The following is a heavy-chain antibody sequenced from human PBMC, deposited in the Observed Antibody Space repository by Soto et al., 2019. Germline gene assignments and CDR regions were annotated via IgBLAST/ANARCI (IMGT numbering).Heavy chain of an antibody. V-gene: IGHV1-46*03. CDR3: VGAIPSGGWYYFHF. Sequence: ASVKVSCKASGYTFTTYYIHWVRQAPGQGLEWMGIINPSAGTTTYAQDFQGRVTMTRDTSTSTVYMELSSLRSEDTAVYYCVGAIPSGGWYYFHFWGQGTLVTVSS. CDR2: INPSAGTT. CDR1: GYTFTTYY. D-gene: IGHD6-13*01. J-gene: IGHJ4*02.